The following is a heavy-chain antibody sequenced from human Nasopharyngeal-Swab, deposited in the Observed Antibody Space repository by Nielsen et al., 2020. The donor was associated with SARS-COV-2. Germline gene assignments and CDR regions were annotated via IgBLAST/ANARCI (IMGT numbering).Heavy chain of an antibody. D-gene: IGHD3-10*01. CDR1: GLTFSNYA. J-gene: IGHJ4*02. CDR2: ITASGANT. CDR3: AKAYSYGSGSSYATFDS. V-gene: IGHV3-23*01. Sequence: GESLKISCAASGLTFSNYAMSWVRQAPGTGLAWVSGITASGANTYHADSVKGRFTISRDNSKNMLYLQMISLRADDTAVYYCAKAYSYGSGSSYATFDSWGQGTLVTVSS.